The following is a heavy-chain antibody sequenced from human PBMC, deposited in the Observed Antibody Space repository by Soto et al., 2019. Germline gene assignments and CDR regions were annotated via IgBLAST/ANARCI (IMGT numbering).Heavy chain of an antibody. J-gene: IGHJ6*02. CDR1: GGTFSSYA. CDR3: ASHLPSLAAAGSPHYYYYGMDV. D-gene: IGHD6-13*01. V-gene: IGHV1-69*12. CDR2: IIPIFGTA. Sequence: QVQLVQSGAEVKKPGSSVKVSCKASGGTFSSYAISWVRQAPGQGLEWMGGIIPIFGTANYAQKFQGRVTITADGSTGTAYIELSSLRSEDTAVYYCASHLPSLAAAGSPHYYYYGMDVWGQGTTVAASS.